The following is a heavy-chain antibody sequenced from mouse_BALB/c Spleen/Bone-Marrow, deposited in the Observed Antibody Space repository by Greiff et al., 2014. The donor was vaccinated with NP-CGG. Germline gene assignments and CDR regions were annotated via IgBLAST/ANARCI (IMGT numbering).Heavy chain of an antibody. CDR3: ARSRTGTYFDY. J-gene: IGHJ2*01. V-gene: IGHV1-7*01. CDR2: INPSTGYT. D-gene: IGHD4-1*01. Sequence: VKLMESGAELAKPGASVKMSCKASGYTFTSYWMHWVEQRPGQGLEWIGYINPSTGYTEYNQKFKDKATLTADKSSSTAYMQLSSLTSEDSAVYYCARSRTGTYFDYWGQGTTLTVSS. CDR1: GYTFTSYW.